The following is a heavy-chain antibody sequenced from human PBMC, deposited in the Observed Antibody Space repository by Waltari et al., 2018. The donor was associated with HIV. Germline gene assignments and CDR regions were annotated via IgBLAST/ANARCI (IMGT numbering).Heavy chain of an antibody. V-gene: IGHV4-59*01. J-gene: IGHJ4*02. D-gene: IGHD3-10*01. CDR2: IYSSGSA. Sequence: QVQLHESGPGLLKPSETLSLTCSVSGDSLTRYSWPWLRQPPGKGLEWIGYIYSSGSASYSPSLQSRLTISVDTSKNQFSLKLTSVTAADTAVYYCARYGSGHRHFGYWGQGALVIVSS. CDR3: ARYGSGHRHFGY. CDR1: GDSLTRYS.